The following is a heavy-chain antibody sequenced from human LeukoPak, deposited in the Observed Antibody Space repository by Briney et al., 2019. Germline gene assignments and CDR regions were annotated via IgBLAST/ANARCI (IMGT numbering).Heavy chain of an antibody. CDR1: GGSISSSNW. CDR3: ARMYSSGWYLGWFDP. CDR2: IYYSGST. D-gene: IGHD6-19*01. V-gene: IGHV4-4*02. J-gene: IGHJ5*02. Sequence: SGTLSLTCAVSGGSISSSNWWSWVRQPPGKGLEWIGYIYYSGSTNYNPSLKSRVTISVDTSKNQFSLKLSSVTAADTAVYYCARMYSSGWYLGWFDPWGQGTLVTVSS.